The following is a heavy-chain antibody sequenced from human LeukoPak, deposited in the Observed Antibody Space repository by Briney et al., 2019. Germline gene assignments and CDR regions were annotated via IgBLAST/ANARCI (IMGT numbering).Heavy chain of an antibody. V-gene: IGHV3-23*01. CDR1: GFTFSSYA. J-gene: IGHJ4*02. Sequence: PGGSLRLSCAASGFTFSSYAMSWVRQAPGKGLEWVSAISGSGSSTYYADSVKGRFTISRDNSKNTLYLQMNSLRAEDTAVYYCARDGSASSAYYSAQYYFDYWGQGTLVTVSS. D-gene: IGHD3-22*01. CDR2: ISGSGSST. CDR3: ARDGSASSAYYSAQYYFDY.